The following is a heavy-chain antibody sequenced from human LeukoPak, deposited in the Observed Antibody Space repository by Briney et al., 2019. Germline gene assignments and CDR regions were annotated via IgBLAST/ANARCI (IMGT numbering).Heavy chain of an antibody. Sequence: GGSLRLSCAASGFTFSRYWMHWVRQVPGKGLVWVSRIKTDGSETTHADFVKGRFTISRDNARNTLYLQMNSLRAEDTAVYYCAELGITMIGGVWGKGTTVTISS. CDR3: AELGITMIGGV. D-gene: IGHD3-10*02. V-gene: IGHV3-74*01. J-gene: IGHJ6*04. CDR1: GFTFSRYW. CDR2: IKTDGSET.